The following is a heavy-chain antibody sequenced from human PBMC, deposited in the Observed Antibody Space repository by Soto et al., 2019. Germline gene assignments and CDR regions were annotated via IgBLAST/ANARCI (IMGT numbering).Heavy chain of an antibody. CDR2: IYYSGST. D-gene: IGHD2-15*01. J-gene: IGHJ6*03. V-gene: IGHV4-59*08. CDR3: ARGYCSVGSCYSGYYYYYYMDV. CDR1: GGSISGYY. Sequence: SETLSITCTVSGGSISGYYWSWIRQPPRKGLEWIRYIYYSGSTNYSPSLKSRVTISVDTSKNQFSLKLSSVTAADTAVYYCARGYCSVGSCYSGYYYYYYMDVWGKGTTGTVSS.